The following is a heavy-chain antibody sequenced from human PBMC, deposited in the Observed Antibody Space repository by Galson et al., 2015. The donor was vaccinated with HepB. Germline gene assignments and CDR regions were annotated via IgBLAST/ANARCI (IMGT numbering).Heavy chain of an antibody. CDR2: INTNTGNP. CDR3: ARVGYSYGFNWYFDL. Sequence: SVKVSCKASGYTFTSYAMNWVRQAPGQGLEWMGWINTNTGNPTYAQGFTGRFVFSLDTSVSTAYLQISSLKAEDTAVYYCARVGYSYGFNWYFDLWGRGTLVTVSS. V-gene: IGHV7-4-1*02. CDR1: GYTFTSYA. J-gene: IGHJ2*01. D-gene: IGHD5-18*01.